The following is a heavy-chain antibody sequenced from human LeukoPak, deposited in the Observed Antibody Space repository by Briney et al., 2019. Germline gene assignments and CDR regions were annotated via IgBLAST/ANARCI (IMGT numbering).Heavy chain of an antibody. V-gene: IGHV3-53*04. CDR2: IYSGGST. D-gene: IGHD3-22*01. Sequence: GGSLRLSCAASGFTFSSNYMSGVRQAPGKGLGGVSVIYSGGSTYYADSVKGRFTISRHNSKNTLYLQMNSLRAEDTAVYYCAREHDSSGYLLWGQGTTVTVSS. CDR1: GFTFSSNY. CDR3: AREHDSSGYLL. J-gene: IGHJ6*02.